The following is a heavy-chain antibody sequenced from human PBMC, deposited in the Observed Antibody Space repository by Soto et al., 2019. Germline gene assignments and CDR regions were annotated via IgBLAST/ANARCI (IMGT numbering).Heavy chain of an antibody. CDR2: IYPGDSDT. CDR3: ARHGFGSSGWQTRGRDY. V-gene: IGHV5-51*01. CDR1: GYSFTSYW. J-gene: IGHJ4*02. D-gene: IGHD6-19*01. Sequence: PGESLKISCKGSGYSFTSYWIGWVRQMPGKGPEWMGIIYPGDSDTRYSPSFQGQVTISADKSISTAYLQWSSLKASDTAMYYCARHGFGSSGWQTRGRDYWGQGTLVTVSS.